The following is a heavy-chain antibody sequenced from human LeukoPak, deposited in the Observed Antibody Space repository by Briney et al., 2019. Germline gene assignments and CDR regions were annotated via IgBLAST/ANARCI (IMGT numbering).Heavy chain of an antibody. D-gene: IGHD3-10*01. CDR3: AKDRLLWFRENGPFSFNWFDP. V-gene: IGHV3-23*01. Sequence: GGSLRLSCAASGFTFSSYAMSWVRQAPGKGLEWVSAISGRGGSTYYADSVKGRFTISRDNSKNTLYLQMNSLRAEDTAVYYCAKDRLLWFRENGPFSFNWFDPWGQGTLVTVSS. J-gene: IGHJ5*02. CDR1: GFTFSSYA. CDR2: ISGRGGST.